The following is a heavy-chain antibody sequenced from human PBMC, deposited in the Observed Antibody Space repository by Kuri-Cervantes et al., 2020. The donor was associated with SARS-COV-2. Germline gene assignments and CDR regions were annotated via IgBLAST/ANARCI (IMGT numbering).Heavy chain of an antibody. V-gene: IGHV1-2*02. CDR2: VNPNSGGT. CDR1: GYTFTGYY. CDR3: ARDSVATIEGYYYYYMDV. D-gene: IGHD5-12*01. J-gene: IGHJ6*03. Sequence: ASVKVSCKASGYTFTGYYMHWVRRAPGQGLEWMGWVNPNSGGTNYAQKFQGRVTMTRDTSISTAYMELSRLRSDDTAVYYCARDSVATIEGYYYYYMDVWGKGTTVTVSS.